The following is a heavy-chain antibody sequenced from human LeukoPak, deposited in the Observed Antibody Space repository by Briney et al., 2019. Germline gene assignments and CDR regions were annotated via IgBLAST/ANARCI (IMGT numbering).Heavy chain of an antibody. CDR3: ALQQLVEQTSGANGGFDY. J-gene: IGHJ4*02. Sequence: PGGSLRLSCAASGFTFSSYEMNWVRQAPGKGLEWVSYISSSGSSIYYADSVKGRFTISRDNAKNSLYLQMNSLRAEDTAVYYCALQQLVEQTSGANGGFDYWGQGTLVTVSS. CDR1: GFTFSSYE. V-gene: IGHV3-48*03. CDR2: ISSSGSSI. D-gene: IGHD6-13*01.